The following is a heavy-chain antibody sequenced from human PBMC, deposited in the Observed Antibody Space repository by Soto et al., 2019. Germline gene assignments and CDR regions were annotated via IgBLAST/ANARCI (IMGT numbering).Heavy chain of an antibody. CDR2: IIPIFGTA. J-gene: IGHJ5*02. V-gene: IGHV1-69*06. D-gene: IGHD3-10*01. CDR1: GGTFSSYA. CDR3: ARDFRDYYGSGSYFEGWGFDP. Sequence: QVQLVQSGAEVKKPGSSVKVSCKASGGTFSSYAISWVRQAPGQGLEWMGGIIPIFGTANYAQKFQGRVTITADKSTSTAYMELSSLRSEDTAVYYCARDFRDYYGSGSYFEGWGFDPWGQGTLVTVSS.